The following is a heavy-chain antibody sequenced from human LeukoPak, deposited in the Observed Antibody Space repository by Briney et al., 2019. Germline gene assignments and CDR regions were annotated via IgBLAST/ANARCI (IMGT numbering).Heavy chain of an antibody. J-gene: IGHJ6*02. CDR2: IYYSGST. V-gene: IGHV4-59*01. Sequence: SETLSLTCTVSGGSISSYYWSWIRQPPGKGLEWIGYIYYSGSTNYNPSLKSRVTISVDTSKNQFSLKLSSVTAADTAVFYCAREDYYYGMDVWGQGTTVTVSS. CDR3: AREDYYYGMDV. CDR1: GGSISSYY.